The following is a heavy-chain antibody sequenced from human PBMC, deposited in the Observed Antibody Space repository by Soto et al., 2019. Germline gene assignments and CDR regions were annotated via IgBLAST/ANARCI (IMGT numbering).Heavy chain of an antibody. CDR1: GYTFTSYD. V-gene: IGHV1-8*01. D-gene: IGHD4-17*01. J-gene: IGHJ4*02. CDR2: MNANSGNT. CDR3: SRTLYRDDVDY. Sequence: QVQLVQSGAEVKKPGASVKVSCKASGYTFTSYDINWVRQATGQGLEWMGWMNANSGNTGYAQKFQGRVTMTRNTSISTAYMELSSRRCEDAAASYCSRTLYRDDVDYWGQGTLVTVSS.